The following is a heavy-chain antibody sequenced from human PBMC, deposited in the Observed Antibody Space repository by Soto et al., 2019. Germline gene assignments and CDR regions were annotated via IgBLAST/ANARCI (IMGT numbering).Heavy chain of an antibody. Sequence: QVQLVESGGGVVQPGRSLRLSCEVSGFTFRSYAMHWVRQAPGRGLEWVATVTYDGSSGYYADSVKGRFTISRDNPKNTLYLQMNSLRVEDTAVYYCARDKAQVWFDYWGQGALVTVSS. CDR3: ARDKAQVWFDY. D-gene: IGHD5-18*01. V-gene: IGHV3-30*04. CDR2: VTYDGSSG. J-gene: IGHJ4*02. CDR1: GFTFRSYA.